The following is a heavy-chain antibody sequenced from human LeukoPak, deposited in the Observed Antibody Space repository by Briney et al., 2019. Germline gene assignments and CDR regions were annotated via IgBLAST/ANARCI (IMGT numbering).Heavy chain of an antibody. V-gene: IGHV3-20*04. J-gene: IGHJ3*02. Sequence: PGGSLRLSCAASGLTFSSYEMNWVRQAPGKGLEWVSGINWNGGSTGYADSVKGRFTISRDNAKNSLYLQMNSLRAEDTALYYCARRDSHANDIWGQGTMVTVSS. D-gene: IGHD3/OR15-3a*01. CDR1: GLTFSSYE. CDR3: ARRDSHANDI. CDR2: INWNGGST.